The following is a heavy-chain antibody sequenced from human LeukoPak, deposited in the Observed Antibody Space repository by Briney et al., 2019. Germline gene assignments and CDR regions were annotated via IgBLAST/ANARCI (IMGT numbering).Heavy chain of an antibody. V-gene: IGHV3-64D*09. CDR1: GFTLSSFA. J-gene: IGHJ5*02. D-gene: IGHD4/OR15-4a*01. CDR3: MKSALNYGANWFDP. Sequence: PGGSLRLSCSASGFTLSSFAMHWVRQAPGKGLDYISSISSNGESTYYADSVKGRFTISRDNSKNTLYLQMSSLRTEDTAVYWCMKSALNYGANWFDPWGQGTLVTVSS. CDR2: ISSNGEST.